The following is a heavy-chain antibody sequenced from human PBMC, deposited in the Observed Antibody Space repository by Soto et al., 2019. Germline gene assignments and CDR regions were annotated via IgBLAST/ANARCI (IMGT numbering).Heavy chain of an antibody. D-gene: IGHD4-17*01. J-gene: IGHJ5*02. CDR3: ARDDDYEANAIDL. CDR2: IWNDGSKQ. V-gene: IGHV3-33*01. CDR1: EFPFVGYG. Sequence: QVQLVESGGGLVHLGGSRGLSGLRLEFPFVGYGMHWVAKAPGKGLEWVAVIWNDGSKQVYDDSVKGRFTISRDNSKNTLYLEMDSLRDEDTSVYYCARDDDYEANAIDLWGQGTLVTVSS.